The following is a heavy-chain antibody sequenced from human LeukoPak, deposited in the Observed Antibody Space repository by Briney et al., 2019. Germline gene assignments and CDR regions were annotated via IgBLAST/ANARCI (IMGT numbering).Heavy chain of an antibody. CDR3: ARDMPPKVGATTYKSPGYFDY. CDR1: GFTFSSYW. CDR2: IKQDGSEK. J-gene: IGHJ4*02. Sequence: PGGSLRLSCAASGFTFSSYWMSWVRQAPGKGLEWVANIKQDGSEKYYVDSVKGRFTISRDNAKNSLYLQMNSLRAEDTAVYYCARDMPPKVGATTYKSPGYFDYWGQGTLVTVSS. D-gene: IGHD1-26*01. V-gene: IGHV3-7*01.